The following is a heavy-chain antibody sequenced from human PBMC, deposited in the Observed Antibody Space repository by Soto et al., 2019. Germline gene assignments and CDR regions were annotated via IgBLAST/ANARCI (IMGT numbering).Heavy chain of an antibody. D-gene: IGHD1-1*01. CDR2: ISTSTLTI. J-gene: IGHJ6*02. V-gene: IGHV3-48*01. CDR3: ARERGGDLNWYHGLDV. CDR1: GFTFSSYT. Sequence: EVRLVESGGGLVQPGESLRLSCAASGFTFSSYTMSWVRQAPGKGLEWISYISTSTLTIYYADSVEGRFNISRDNAKNSLYLQMNSLRAEDTAVYYCARERGGDLNWYHGLDVWGQGTTVTVSS.